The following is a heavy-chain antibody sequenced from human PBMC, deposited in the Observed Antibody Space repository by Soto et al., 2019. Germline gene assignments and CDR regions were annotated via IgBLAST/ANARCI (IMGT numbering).Heavy chain of an antibody. CDR3: ARLYYDSSGYYYPDYYYYGMDV. V-gene: IGHV6-1*01. D-gene: IGHD3-22*01. Sequence: SQTLSLTCAISGDSVSSNSAAWNWIRRSPSRGLEWLGRTYYRSKWYNDYAVSVKSRITINPDTSKNQFSLQLNSVTPEDTAVYYCARLYYDSSGYYYPDYYYYGMDVWGQGTTVTVSS. CDR2: TYYRSKWYN. J-gene: IGHJ6*02. CDR1: GDSVSSNSAA.